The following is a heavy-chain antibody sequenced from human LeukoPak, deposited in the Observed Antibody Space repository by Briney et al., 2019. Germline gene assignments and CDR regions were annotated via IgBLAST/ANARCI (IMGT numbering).Heavy chain of an antibody. D-gene: IGHD6-6*01. V-gene: IGHV4-39*07. CDR3: VREHSSSADY. J-gene: IGHJ4*02. CDR1: GGSVSSSSHY. Sequence: SETLSLTCTVSGGSVSSSSHYWAWIRQPPGKGLEWIGSINYSGSTYYNPSFKSRITISVDTSKNQFSLKLSSVTAADTAVYYCVREHSSSADYWGQGTLVTVSS. CDR2: INYSGST.